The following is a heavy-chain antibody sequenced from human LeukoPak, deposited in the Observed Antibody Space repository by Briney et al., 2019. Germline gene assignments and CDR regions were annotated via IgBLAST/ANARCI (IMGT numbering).Heavy chain of an antibody. CDR1: GFTFSNYW. J-gene: IGHJ6*02. CDR2: INGDGRNI. CDR3: TRDLMDYDVSTGLHHYYMDV. Sequence: PGGSLRLSCEGSGFTFSNYWMHWVRQDPRKGLVWVSRINGDGRNINYADSVRGRFTISRDNAKNTLYLQMNTLRVEDTAVYYCTRDLMDYDVSTGLHHYYMDVWGQGTTVTVSS. D-gene: IGHD3-9*01. V-gene: IGHV3-74*01.